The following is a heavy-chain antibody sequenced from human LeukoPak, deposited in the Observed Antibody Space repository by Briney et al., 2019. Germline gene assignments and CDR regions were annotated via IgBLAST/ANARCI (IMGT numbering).Heavy chain of an antibody. Sequence: SETLSLTCTVSGGSISSYYWSWIRQPPGKGLEWIGYIYYSGSTNYNPSLKSRVTISVDTSKNQFSLKLSSVTAADTAVYYCARDQGRGAGYWYFDLWGRGTLVTVSS. CDR1: GGSISSYY. CDR3: ARDQGRGAGYWYFDL. V-gene: IGHV4-59*01. J-gene: IGHJ2*01. D-gene: IGHD1-26*01. CDR2: IYYSGST.